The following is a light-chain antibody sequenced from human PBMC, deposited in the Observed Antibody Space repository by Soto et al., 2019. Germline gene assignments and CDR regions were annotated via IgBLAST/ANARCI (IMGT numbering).Light chain of an antibody. V-gene: IGKV3-11*01. CDR2: GAS. Sequence: EIVMTQSPATLSVSPWERATLSCRASQSVFSSLAWYQQKPGQAPRLLIYGASNRATGVPARFSGSGSGTDFTLTISSLEPEDFAVYYCQQRSNWPPITFGQGTRLEIK. CDR1: QSVFSS. CDR3: QQRSNWPPIT. J-gene: IGKJ5*01.